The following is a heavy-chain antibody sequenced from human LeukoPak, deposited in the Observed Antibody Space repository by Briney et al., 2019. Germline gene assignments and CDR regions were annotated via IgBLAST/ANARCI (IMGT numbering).Heavy chain of an antibody. J-gene: IGHJ4*02. D-gene: IGHD1-26*01. Sequence: GGSLRLSCAASGFTFIDYRMSWVRQAPGKGLEWVALMNQDGSEKYYVDSVKGRFTISRDNVKDSLYLQMNSLRAEDTARYYCARETGLGADYWGQGTLVTVSS. CDR2: MNQDGSEK. CDR1: GFTFIDYR. V-gene: IGHV3-7*01. CDR3: ARETGLGADY.